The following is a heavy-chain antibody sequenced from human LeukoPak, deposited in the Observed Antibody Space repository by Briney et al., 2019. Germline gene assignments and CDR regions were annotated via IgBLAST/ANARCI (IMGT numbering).Heavy chain of an antibody. D-gene: IGHD3-9*01. CDR1: GYTFTSYG. V-gene: IGHV1-18*01. Sequence: GASVKVSCKASGYTFTSYGISWVRQAPGQGLEWMGWISAYNGNTNYAQKLQGRVTMTTDTSTSTAYVELRSLRSDDTAVYYCARDPRYFDWLLGRVSWFDPWGQGTLVTVSS. CDR2: ISAYNGNT. J-gene: IGHJ5*02. CDR3: ARDPRYFDWLLGRVSWFDP.